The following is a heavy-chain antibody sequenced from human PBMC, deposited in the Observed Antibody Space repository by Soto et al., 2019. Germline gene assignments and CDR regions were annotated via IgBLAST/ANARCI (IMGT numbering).Heavy chain of an antibody. CDR2: VNSDGDTT. CDR1: GFTFRDYW. Sequence: GGSLRLSCAASGFTFRDYWMHWVRQAPGKGLVWGSRVNSDGDTTYYADSVKGRFTISRDNAKNTLHLQMNSLGAEDTAVYYCASNYAYAEGYYFYGIDVWGQGTTVTVSS. CDR3: ASNYAYAEGYYFYGIDV. D-gene: IGHD3-16*01. V-gene: IGHV3-74*01. J-gene: IGHJ6*02.